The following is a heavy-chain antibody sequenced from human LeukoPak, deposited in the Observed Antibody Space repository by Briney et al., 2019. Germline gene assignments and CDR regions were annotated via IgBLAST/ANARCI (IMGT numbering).Heavy chain of an antibody. CDR1: GYTFTGYY. V-gene: IGHV1-2*06. CDR2: INPNSGGT. J-gene: IGHJ4*02. D-gene: IGHD3-3*01. CDR3: ARDPVYDFWSGYWDY. Sequence: ASVEVSCKASGYTFTGYYMHWVRQAPGQGLEWMGRINPNSGGTNYAQKFQGRVTMTRDTSISTAYMELSRLRSDDTAVYYCARDPVYDFWSGYWDYWGQGTLVTVSS.